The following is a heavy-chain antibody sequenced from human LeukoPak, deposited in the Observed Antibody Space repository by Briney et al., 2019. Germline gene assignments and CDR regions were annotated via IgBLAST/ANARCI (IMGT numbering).Heavy chain of an antibody. CDR1: GYTFTSYG. CDR3: ARSPTTVTHFDY. Sequence: GASVKVSCKASGYTFTSYGTTWVRQAPGQGLEWMGWISAYNGNTNYAQKLQGRVTMTTDTSTSTAYMELRSLRSDDTAVYYCARSPTTVTHFDYWGQGTLVTVSS. CDR2: ISAYNGNT. J-gene: IGHJ4*02. V-gene: IGHV1-18*01. D-gene: IGHD4-17*01.